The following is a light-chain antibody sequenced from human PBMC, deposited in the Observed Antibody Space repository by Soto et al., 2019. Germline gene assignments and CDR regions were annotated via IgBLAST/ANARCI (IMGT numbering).Light chain of an antibody. CDR2: GAS. CDR3: QQYNNWPLT. J-gene: IGKJ4*01. V-gene: IGKV3-15*01. CDR1: QSVSSN. Sequence: EIVMTQSPATLSVSPGERATLSCRASQSVSSNLAWYQQKRGQAPRLLIYGASTRATGIPARFSGSGSGTELTLTISSLQSEDFDVYYCQQYNNWPLTFGGGTKVEIK.